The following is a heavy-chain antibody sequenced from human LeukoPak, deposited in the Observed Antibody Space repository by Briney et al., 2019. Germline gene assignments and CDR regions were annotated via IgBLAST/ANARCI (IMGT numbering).Heavy chain of an antibody. D-gene: IGHD3-22*01. CDR3: ARLLYDSSGYYYLDY. Sequence: GGSLRLSCAASGFTFSSYWMSWVRQAPGKGLEWVANINQDGSEKYYVDSVKGRFTISRDNAKNSLYLQKNSLRAEDTAVYYCARLLYDSSGYYYLDYWGQGTLVTVSS. CDR2: INQDGSEK. J-gene: IGHJ4*02. CDR1: GFTFSSYW. V-gene: IGHV3-7*01.